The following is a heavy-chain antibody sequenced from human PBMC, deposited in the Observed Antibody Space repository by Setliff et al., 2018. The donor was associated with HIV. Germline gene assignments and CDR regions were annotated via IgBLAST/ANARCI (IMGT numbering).Heavy chain of an antibody. Sequence: SETLSLTCTVSGGSISSHYWSWIRQSPGKGLEWIGNIYYSGITNYNASLKSRVTISVDTSQNQFSLKLTSVTAADTAVYYCARGPYCSGGSCYSSLDYWGQGTLVTVSS. CDR3: ARGPYCSGGSCYSSLDY. CDR2: IYYSGIT. CDR1: GGSISSHY. D-gene: IGHD2-15*01. J-gene: IGHJ4*02. V-gene: IGHV4-59*11.